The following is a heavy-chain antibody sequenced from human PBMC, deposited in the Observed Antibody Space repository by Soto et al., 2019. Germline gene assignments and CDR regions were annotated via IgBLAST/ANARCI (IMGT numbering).Heavy chain of an antibody. CDR2: ISYSGST. J-gene: IGHJ6*03. Sequence: PSETLSLTCTVSGGSISSHYWSWIRQPPGKGLECIGYISYSGSTSYNPSLKSRITITLDTSKNQFSQKLSSVTAADTAVYYFARSYFDFWSGSYYYYMDVWGKGTTVTVSS. D-gene: IGHD3-3*01. V-gene: IGHV4-59*08. CDR1: GGSISSHY. CDR3: ARSYFDFWSGSYYYYMDV.